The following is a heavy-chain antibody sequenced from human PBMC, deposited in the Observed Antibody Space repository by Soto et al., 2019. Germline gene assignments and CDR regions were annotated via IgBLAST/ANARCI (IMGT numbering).Heavy chain of an antibody. CDR1: GFSLSTGGVG. J-gene: IGHJ6*02. D-gene: IGHD2-21*02. CDR2: IYWDDDK. Sequence: QITLKESGPTLVKPTQTLTLTCTFSGFSLSTGGVGVGWIRQPPGKALEWLALIYWDDDKRYSPSLKSRLTITTNTSQNQVVLTMTNMDPVDPATYYCAHSRCGGDCLQSYSSHYYFGMDVWGQGTTVTVSS. CDR3: AHSRCGGDCLQSYSSHYYFGMDV. V-gene: IGHV2-5*02.